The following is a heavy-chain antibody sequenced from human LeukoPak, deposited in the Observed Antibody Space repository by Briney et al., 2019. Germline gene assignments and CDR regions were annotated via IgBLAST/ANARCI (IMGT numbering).Heavy chain of an antibody. CDR2: INWNSGTI. Sequence: PGRSLRLSCAASGFFFDDYAMHWVRQAPGKGLEWVSGINWNSGTIGYADSVKGRFTISRDNAKNSLYLQMNSLRADDMAFYYCARDRFRYCSGAYCSHFEFWGQGTLVSVSS. CDR1: GFFFDDYA. CDR3: ARDRFRYCSGAYCSHFEF. D-gene: IGHD2-15*01. V-gene: IGHV3-9*03. J-gene: IGHJ4*02.